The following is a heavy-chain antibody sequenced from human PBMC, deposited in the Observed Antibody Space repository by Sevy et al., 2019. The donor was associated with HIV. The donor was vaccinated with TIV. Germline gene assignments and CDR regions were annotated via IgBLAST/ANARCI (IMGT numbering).Heavy chain of an antibody. D-gene: IGHD3-22*01. Sequence: ASLKVSCKVTGYTLTELSMHWVRQTPGKGLEWMGTFDPEDGETIYAQKFQGRVTMTEDTSADTAYMELSRLRSEDTAVYYCATTKDYYDSSGYPFDYWGQGTLVTVSS. CDR1: GYTLTELS. CDR3: ATTKDYYDSSGYPFDY. J-gene: IGHJ4*02. CDR2: FDPEDGET. V-gene: IGHV1-24*01.